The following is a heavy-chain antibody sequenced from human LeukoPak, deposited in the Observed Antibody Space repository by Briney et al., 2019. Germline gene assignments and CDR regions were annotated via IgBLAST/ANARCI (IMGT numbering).Heavy chain of an antibody. CDR3: SRDQPGYYYGMDV. CDR2: IKQDGSEK. V-gene: IGHV3-7*01. J-gene: IGHJ6*02. Sequence: GGSLRLSCAASGFTFSSYWMSWVRQAPGKGLEWVANIKQDGSEKYYVDSVKGRFTISRDNAKNSLYLQMNSLRAEDTAIYYCSRDQPGYYYGMDVWGHGTTVTVSS. CDR1: GFTFSSYW.